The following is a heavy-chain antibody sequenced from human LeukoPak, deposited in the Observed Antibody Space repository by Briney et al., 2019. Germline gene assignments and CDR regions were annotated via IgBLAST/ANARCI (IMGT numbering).Heavy chain of an antibody. V-gene: IGHV1-18*01. J-gene: IGHJ3*02. CDR1: GYTFTSYG. CDR2: ISAYNGNT. CDR3: ASGREYCSGGSCYSSDDAFDI. Sequence: ASVKVSCTASGYTFTSYGISWVRQAPGQGLEWMGWISAYNGNTNYAQKLQGRVTMTTDTSTSTAYMELSRLRSDDTAVYYCASGREYCSGGSCYSSDDAFDIWGQGTMVTVSS. D-gene: IGHD2-15*01.